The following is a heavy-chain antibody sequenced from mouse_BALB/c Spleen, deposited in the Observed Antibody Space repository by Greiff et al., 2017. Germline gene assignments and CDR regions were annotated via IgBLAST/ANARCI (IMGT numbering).Heavy chain of an antibody. CDR2: ISSGSSTI. CDR3: ARGGGGYEDAMDY. J-gene: IGHJ4*01. CDR1: GFTFSSFG. V-gene: IGHV5-17*02. Sequence: EVHLVESGGGLVQPGGSRKLSCAASGFTFSSFGMHWVRQAPEKGLEWVAYISSGSSTIYYADTVKGRFTISRDNPKNTLFLQMTSLRSEDTAMYYGARGGGGYEDAMDYWGQGTSVTVSS. D-gene: IGHD2-14*01.